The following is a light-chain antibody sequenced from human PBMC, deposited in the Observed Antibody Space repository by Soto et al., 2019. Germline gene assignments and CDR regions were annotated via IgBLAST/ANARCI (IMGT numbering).Light chain of an antibody. CDR3: VLYMGRGIWV. Sequence: QTVVTQEPSFSVSPGGTVTLTCALSSGSVSTNNYPSWCQQTPGQPPRTLIFRTNTRPSGVPDRFSGSILGSKAALTITGAQADDESDYYCVLYMGRGIWVFGGGTKLTVL. V-gene: IGLV8-61*01. CDR1: SGSVSTNNY. J-gene: IGLJ3*02. CDR2: RTN.